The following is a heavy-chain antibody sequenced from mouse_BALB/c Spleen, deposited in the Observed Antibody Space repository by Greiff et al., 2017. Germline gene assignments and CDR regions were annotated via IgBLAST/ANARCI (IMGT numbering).Heavy chain of an antibody. CDR3: ARGGNGNYYAMDY. D-gene: IGHD2-1*01. Sequence: EVKLVESGGGLVQPGGSRKLSCAASGFTFSSFGMHWVRQAPEKGLEWVAYISSGSSTIYYADTVKGRFTISRDNPKNTLFLQMTSLRSEDTAMYYCARGGNGNYYAMDYWGQGTSVTVSS. CDR1: GFTFSSFG. CDR2: ISSGSSTI. J-gene: IGHJ4*01. V-gene: IGHV5-17*02.